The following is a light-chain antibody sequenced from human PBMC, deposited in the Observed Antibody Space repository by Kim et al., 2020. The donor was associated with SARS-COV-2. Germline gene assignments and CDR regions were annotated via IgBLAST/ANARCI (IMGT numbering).Light chain of an antibody. J-gene: IGKJ4*01. V-gene: IGKV1-9*01. Sequence: SAAVGDRVTVTGRASQGISNSLAWYQQQPGRAPNLLIYAASTLQSGVPSRFSGSGSGTEFTLTISSLQPEDFATYYCQQLNVFPLTFGGGTKLEI. CDR2: AAS. CDR3: QQLNVFPLT. CDR1: QGISNS.